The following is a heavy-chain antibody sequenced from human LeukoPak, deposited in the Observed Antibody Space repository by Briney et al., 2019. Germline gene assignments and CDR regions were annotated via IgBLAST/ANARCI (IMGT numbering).Heavy chain of an antibody. CDR3: ARVVSSGWILAMFDY. CDR1: GYTFTSYG. CDR2: ISAYNGNT. V-gene: IGHV1-18*01. Sequence: ASVKVSCKASGYTFTSYGISWVRQAPGQGLEWMGWISAYNGNTNYAQKLQGRVTMTTDTSTSTAYMELRSLRSDDTAVYYCARVVSSGWILAMFDYWGQGTLVTVSS. D-gene: IGHD6-19*01. J-gene: IGHJ4*02.